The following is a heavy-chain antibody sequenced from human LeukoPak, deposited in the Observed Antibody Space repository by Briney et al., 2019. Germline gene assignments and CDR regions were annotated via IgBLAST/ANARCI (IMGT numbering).Heavy chain of an antibody. CDR1: GYTFTSYY. J-gene: IGHJ6*02. V-gene: IGHV1-46*01. CDR2: INPSGGST. D-gene: IGHD6-19*01. Sequence: ASVKVSCKASGYTFTSYYMHWVRQAPGQGLEWMGIINPSGGSTSYAQKFQGRVTMTRDTSTSTVYMELSSLRSEDTAVYYCARAKGVAGPYYYYYYGMDVWGQGTTVTVSS. CDR3: ARAKGVAGPYYYYYYGMDV.